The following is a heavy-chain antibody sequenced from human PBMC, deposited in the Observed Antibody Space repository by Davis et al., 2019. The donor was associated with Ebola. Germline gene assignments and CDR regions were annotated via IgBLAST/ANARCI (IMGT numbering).Heavy chain of an antibody. CDR3: AREVARITIFGVASGDY. V-gene: IGHV3-23*01. D-gene: IGHD3-3*01. Sequence: GGSLRLSCAASGFTFSSYAMSWVRQAPGKGLEWVSAISGSGVSTYYADSVKGRFTISRDNSKNTLYLQMNSLRAEDTAVYYCAREVARITIFGVASGDYWGQGTLVTVSS. CDR2: ISGSGVST. CDR1: GFTFSSYA. J-gene: IGHJ4*02.